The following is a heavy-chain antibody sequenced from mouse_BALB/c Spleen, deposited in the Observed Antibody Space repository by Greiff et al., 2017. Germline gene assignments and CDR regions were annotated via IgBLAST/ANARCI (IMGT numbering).Heavy chain of an antibody. Sequence: EVKLQESGGDLVKPGGSLKLSCAASGFTFSSYGMSWVRQTPDKRLEWVATISSGGSYTYYPDSVKGRFTISRDNAKNTLYLQMSSLKSEDTAMYYCARHRGNDGDYVYFDYWGQGTTLTVSS. J-gene: IGHJ2*01. D-gene: IGHD2-3*01. V-gene: IGHV5-6*01. CDR3: ARHRGNDGDYVYFDY. CDR2: ISSGGSYT. CDR1: GFTFSSYG.